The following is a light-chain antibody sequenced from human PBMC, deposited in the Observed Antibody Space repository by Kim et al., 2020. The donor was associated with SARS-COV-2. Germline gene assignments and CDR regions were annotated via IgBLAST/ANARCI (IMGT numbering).Light chain of an antibody. V-gene: IGLV2-8*01. J-gene: IGLJ2*01. CDR3: SSYAGSNNGV. CDR2: DVT. Sequence: GQSVTSSCTGSSSDIASYDYVSWYQQYPGKAPKLIIYDVTKRPSGVPDRFSGSKSANTASLTVSGLQAEDEADYYCSSYAGSNNGVFGGGTQLIVL. CDR1: SSDIASYDY.